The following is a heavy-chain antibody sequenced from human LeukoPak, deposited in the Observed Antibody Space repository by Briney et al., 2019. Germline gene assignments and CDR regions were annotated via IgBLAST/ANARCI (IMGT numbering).Heavy chain of an antibody. CDR1: GGSVSSGSYY. J-gene: IGHJ4*02. V-gene: IGHV4-61*01. CDR3: ATMHSSAWYSY. Sequence: SETLSLTCTVSGGSVSSGSYYWSWIRQPPGKGLEWIGYIYYSGSTNYKSSLKSRVTISVDTSKNQFSLKLSSVTAADTAMYYCATMHSSAWYSYWGQGTLVTVSS. D-gene: IGHD6-19*01. CDR2: IYYSGST.